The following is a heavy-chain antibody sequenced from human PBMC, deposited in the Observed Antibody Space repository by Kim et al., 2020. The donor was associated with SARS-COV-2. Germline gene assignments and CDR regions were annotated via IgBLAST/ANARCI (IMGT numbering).Heavy chain of an antibody. CDR1: GGSISSSSYY. CDR3: AGKRRDGYETYFDY. D-gene: IGHD5-12*01. Sequence: SETLSLTCTVSGGSISSSSYYWGWIRQPPGKGLEWIGSIYYSGSTYYNPSLKSRVTISVDTSKNQFSLKLSSVTAADTAVYYCAGKRRDGYETYFDYWGQGTLVTVSS. CDR2: IYYSGST. J-gene: IGHJ4*02. V-gene: IGHV4-39*01.